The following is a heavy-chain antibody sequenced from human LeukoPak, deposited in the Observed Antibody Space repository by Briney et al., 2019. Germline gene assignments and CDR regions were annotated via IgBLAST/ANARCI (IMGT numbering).Heavy chain of an antibody. D-gene: IGHD2-2*01. CDR3: ARDSGPVDQLLSFDL. J-gene: IGHJ4*02. CDR2: IYGGGTT. CDR1: GVTANTSY. V-gene: IGHV3-53*01. Sequence: GGSLRLSCAASGVTANTSYRSCVRQALGEGREWVSVIYGGGTTYYADSVKGRFNISRDDSNNTLYLQMNSLRAEDTAVYYCARDSGPVDQLLSFDLWGQGTLVTVSS.